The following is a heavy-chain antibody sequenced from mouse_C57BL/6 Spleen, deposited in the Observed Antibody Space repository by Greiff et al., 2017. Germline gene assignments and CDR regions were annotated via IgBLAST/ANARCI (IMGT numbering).Heavy chain of an antibody. Sequence: QVQLQQPGTELVKPGASVKLSCTASGYTFTSSWMHWVKQRPGQGLEWIGNINPSNGGTNYNEKFKSKATLTVDKSSSTAYMQLSSLTSEDSAVYCCARREGPPYAMDYWGQGTSVTVSS. CDR2: INPSNGGT. CDR3: ARREGPPYAMDY. CDR1: GYTFTSSW. V-gene: IGHV1-53*01. D-gene: IGHD3-3*01. J-gene: IGHJ4*01.